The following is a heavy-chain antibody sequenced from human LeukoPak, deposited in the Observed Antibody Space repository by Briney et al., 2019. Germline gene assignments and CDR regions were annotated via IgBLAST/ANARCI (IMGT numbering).Heavy chain of an antibody. CDR1: GYTFTSYA. V-gene: IGHV1-3*01. CDR3: ARDLGSYYYGFDY. J-gene: IGHJ4*02. D-gene: IGHD1-26*01. CDR2: INAGNGNT. Sequence: ASVKVSCKASGYTFTSYAMHWVRRAPGQRLEWMGWINAGNGNTKYSQKFQGRVTITRDTSTSTAYMELRSLRSDDTAVYYCARDLGSYYYGFDYWGQGTLVTVSS.